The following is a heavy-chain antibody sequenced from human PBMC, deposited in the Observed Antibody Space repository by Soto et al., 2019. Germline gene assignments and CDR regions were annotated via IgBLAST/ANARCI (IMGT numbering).Heavy chain of an antibody. V-gene: IGHV1-2*02. CDR1: GYTFTGYY. J-gene: IGHJ6*02. CDR3: ARGRRIAARPEPLMDV. CDR2: INPNSAAT. D-gene: IGHD6-6*01. Sequence: ASVKVSCKASGYTFTGYYMHWVRQAPGQGLEWMGWINPNSAATNYAQKFQGRVTMTRDTSISTAYMELSSLRSEDTAVYYCARGRRIAARPEPLMDVWGQGTTVTVSS.